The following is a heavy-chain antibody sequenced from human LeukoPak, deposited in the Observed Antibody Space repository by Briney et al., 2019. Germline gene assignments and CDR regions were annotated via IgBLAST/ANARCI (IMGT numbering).Heavy chain of an antibody. CDR2: IHYSEST. CDR1: GGSIRSYY. V-gene: IGHV4-59*08. CDR3: ARQSASDYYDSSDSFDY. J-gene: IGHJ4*02. D-gene: IGHD3-22*01. Sequence: ASETLSLTCTVTGGSIRSYYWGWIRQPPGKGLEWIGYIHYSESTKYNPSLKSRVTMSVDTSKNQFSLKLSSVTAADTAVYYCARQSASDYYDSSDSFDYWGQGTLVTVSS.